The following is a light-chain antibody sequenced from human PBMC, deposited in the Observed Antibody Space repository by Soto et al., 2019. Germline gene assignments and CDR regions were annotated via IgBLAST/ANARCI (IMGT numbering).Light chain of an antibody. CDR2: KAS. CDR1: QTISSW. Sequence: DIQMTQSPSTLSGSVGGRFTITCRASQTISSWLAWYQQKPGKAPKLLIYKASTLKSGVPSRFSGSGSGTEFTLTISSLQPDDFATYYCQHYNSYSEAFGQGTKVDIK. V-gene: IGKV1-5*03. CDR3: QHYNSYSEA. J-gene: IGKJ1*01.